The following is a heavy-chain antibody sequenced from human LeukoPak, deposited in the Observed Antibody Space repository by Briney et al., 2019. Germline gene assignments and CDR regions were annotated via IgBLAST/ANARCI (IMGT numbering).Heavy chain of an antibody. Sequence: GASVKVSCKASGYTFTSYGVNWVRQAPGQGLEWMGWISAYNGNTNYAQKLQGRVTMTTDTSTSTAYMELRSLRSDDTAVYYCARVERSTSCFDYWGQGTLATVSS. J-gene: IGHJ4*02. D-gene: IGHD6-13*01. V-gene: IGHV1-18*01. CDR3: ARVERSTSCFDY. CDR2: ISAYNGNT. CDR1: GYTFTSYG.